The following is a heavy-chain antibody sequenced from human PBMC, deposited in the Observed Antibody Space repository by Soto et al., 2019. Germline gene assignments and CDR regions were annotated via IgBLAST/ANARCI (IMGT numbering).Heavy chain of an antibody. CDR3: AKDLHYYGSGSYYTPFDY. D-gene: IGHD3-10*01. CDR1: GFTFSSYA. V-gene: IGHV3-23*01. J-gene: IGHJ4*02. Sequence: EVQLLESGGGLVQPGGSLRLSCAASGFTFSSYAMSWVRQAPGTGLEWVSAISGSGGSTYYADSVKGRFTISRDNSKNTLYLQMNSLRAEDTAVYYCAKDLHYYGSGSYYTPFDYWGQGTLVTVSS. CDR2: ISGSGGST.